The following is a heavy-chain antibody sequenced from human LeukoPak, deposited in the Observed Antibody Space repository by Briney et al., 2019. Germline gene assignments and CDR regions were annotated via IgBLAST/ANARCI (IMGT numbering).Heavy chain of an antibody. CDR1: GFTFSSYE. V-gene: IGHV3-48*03. D-gene: IGHD3-10*02. CDR3: AELGITMIGGV. CDR2: ISSSGSTI. J-gene: IGHJ6*04. Sequence: EGSLRLSCAASGFTFSSYEMNWVRQAPGKGLEGVSYISSSGSTIYYADSVKGRFTISRDNAKNSLYLQMNSLRAEDTAVYYCAELGITMIGGVGGKGTTVTISS.